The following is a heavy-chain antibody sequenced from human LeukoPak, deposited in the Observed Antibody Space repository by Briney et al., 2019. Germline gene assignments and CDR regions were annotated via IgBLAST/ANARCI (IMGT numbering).Heavy chain of an antibody. J-gene: IGHJ5*02. CDR2: INPNNGGT. Sequence: ASVKVSCKASGYTFTGYYMHWVRQAPGQGLEWMGRINPNNGGTNYAQKFQGRVTMTGDTSNSTAYMELRSLRSDDTAVYYCAKRNRYSGSYEYWFDPWGQGTLVTVSS. CDR3: AKRNRYSGSYEYWFDP. V-gene: IGHV1-2*06. D-gene: IGHD1-26*01. CDR1: GYTFTGYY.